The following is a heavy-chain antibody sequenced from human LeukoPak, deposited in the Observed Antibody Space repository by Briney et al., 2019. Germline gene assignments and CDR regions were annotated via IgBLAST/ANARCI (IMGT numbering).Heavy chain of an antibody. D-gene: IGHD2-2*01. CDR2: ISGSGGST. J-gene: IGHJ5*01. CDR1: GFTFSSYA. Sequence: GGSLRLSCAASGFTFSSYAMSWVRQAPGKGLEWVSGISGSGGSTYYADSVKGRFTVSRDNTKNTLYLQMNSLRAEDTAVYYCAKDRHAPGRYCSSTTCFPFDSWGQGTLVTVSS. CDR3: AKDRHAPGRYCSSTTCFPFDS. V-gene: IGHV3-23*01.